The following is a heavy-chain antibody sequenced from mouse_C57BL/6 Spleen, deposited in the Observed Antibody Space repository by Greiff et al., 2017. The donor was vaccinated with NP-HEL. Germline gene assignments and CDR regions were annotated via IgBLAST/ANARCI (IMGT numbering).Heavy chain of an antibody. Sequence: EVMLVESEGGLVQPGSSMKLSCTASGFTFSDYYMAWVRQVPEKGLEWVANINYDGSSTYYLDSLKSRFIISRDNAKNILYLQMSSLKSEDTATDYCARGGRGYYAMDYWGQGTSVTVSS. V-gene: IGHV5-16*01. CDR2: INYDGSST. CDR1: GFTFSDYY. CDR3: ARGGRGYYAMDY. J-gene: IGHJ4*01.